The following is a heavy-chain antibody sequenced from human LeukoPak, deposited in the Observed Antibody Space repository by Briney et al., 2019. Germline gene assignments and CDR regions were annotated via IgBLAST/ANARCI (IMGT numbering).Heavy chain of an antibody. J-gene: IGHJ4*02. CDR1: GGSISSYY. D-gene: IGHD3-22*01. CDR3: ASLPFNYYDSSGYSSYYFDY. CDR2: IYTSGST. Sequence: SETLSLTCTVSGGSISSYYWSWIRQPAGKGLEWIGRIYTSGSTNYNPSLKSRVTMSVDTSKNQFSLKLSSVTAADTAVYYCASLPFNYYDSSGYSSYYFDYWGQGTLVTVSS. V-gene: IGHV4-4*07.